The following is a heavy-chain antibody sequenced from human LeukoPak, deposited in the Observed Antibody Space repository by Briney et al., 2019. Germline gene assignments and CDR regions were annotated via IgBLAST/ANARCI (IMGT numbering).Heavy chain of an antibody. CDR3: ASYGDYNDAFNI. Sequence: GGSLGLSCAASGFTFSSYSMNWVRQAPGKGLEWVSSISSSSSYIYYADSVKGRFTISRDNAKNSLYLQMNSLRAEDTAVYYCASYGDYNDAFNIWGQGTMVTVSS. D-gene: IGHD4-17*01. V-gene: IGHV3-21*01. J-gene: IGHJ3*02. CDR1: GFTFSSYS. CDR2: ISSSSSYI.